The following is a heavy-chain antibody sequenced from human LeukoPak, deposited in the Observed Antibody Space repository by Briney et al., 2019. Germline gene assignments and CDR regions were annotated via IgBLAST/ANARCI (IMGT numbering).Heavy chain of an antibody. CDR1: GYTFTSYG. V-gene: IGHV1-18*01. D-gene: IGHD6-13*01. J-gene: IGHJ4*02. Sequence: ASVKVSCKASGYTFTSYGISWVRQAPGQGLEWMGGISAYNGNTNYAQKLQGRVTMTTDTSTSTAYMELRSLRSDDTDVYYCAKGRDSSSWFSKSTYFDYWGQGTLVTVSS. CDR2: ISAYNGNT. CDR3: AKGRDSSSWFSKSTYFDY.